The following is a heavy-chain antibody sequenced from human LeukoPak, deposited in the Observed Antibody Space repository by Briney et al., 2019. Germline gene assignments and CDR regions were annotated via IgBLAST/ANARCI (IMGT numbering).Heavy chain of an antibody. D-gene: IGHD5-18*01. CDR3: ARGDKYSYGLDLYFDY. V-gene: IGHV3-53*01. CDR1: GFTVSSNY. Sequence: GGSLRLSCAASGFTVSSNYMSWVRQAPGKGLEWVSVIYSGGSTYYADSVKGRFTISRDNSKNTLYLQMNSLRAEDTAVYYCARGDKYSYGLDLYFDYWGQGTLVTVSS. J-gene: IGHJ4*02. CDR2: IYSGGST.